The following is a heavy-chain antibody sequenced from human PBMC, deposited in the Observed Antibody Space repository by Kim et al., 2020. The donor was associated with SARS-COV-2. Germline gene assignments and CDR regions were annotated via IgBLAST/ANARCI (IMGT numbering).Heavy chain of an antibody. CDR2: IAWDDDR. J-gene: IGHJ6*03. V-gene: IGHV2-70*11. D-gene: IGHD1-26*01. CDR3: ARLRGIGLRGSQSFHYYVDV. CDR1: GFSLLTSGMC. Sequence: SGPTLVKPTQTLTLTCTFSGFSLLTSGMCVNWLRQPPGKALEWLARIAWDDDRYYNTSLKTRLTIPKDPSKNQVVLTMTNMDPVDTATYYCARLRGIGLRGSQSFHYYVDVWGKGTTVTVSS.